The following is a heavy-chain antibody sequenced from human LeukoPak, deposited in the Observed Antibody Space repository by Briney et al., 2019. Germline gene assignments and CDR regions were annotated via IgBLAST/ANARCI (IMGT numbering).Heavy chain of an antibody. CDR2: ISASGP. J-gene: IGHJ6*03. D-gene: IGHD1-26*01. CDR1: GFTFSRLA. CDR3: AKVTVLLGYYYYYMDV. V-gene: IGHV3-23*01. Sequence: HSGGSLRLSCAASGFTFSRLAMTWVRQAPGKGLEWVSTISASGPYYADAVRGRFTISRDNSRNTLSLQMDSLRAEDTAVYYCAKVTVLLGYYYYYMDVWGKGTTVTVSS.